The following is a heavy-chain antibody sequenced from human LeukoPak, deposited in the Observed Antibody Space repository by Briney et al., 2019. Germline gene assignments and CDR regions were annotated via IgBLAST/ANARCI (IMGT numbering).Heavy chain of an antibody. D-gene: IGHD2-2*01. Sequence: GGSLRLSCAASGFTFSSYEMNWVRQAPGKGLEWVSYISSSSSTIYYADSVKGRFTISRDNAKNSLYLQMNSLRDEDTAVYYCARDMVVPAAHSPFFDYWGQGTLVTVSS. J-gene: IGHJ4*02. V-gene: IGHV3-48*02. CDR1: GFTFSSYE. CDR2: ISSSSSTI. CDR3: ARDMVVPAAHSPFFDY.